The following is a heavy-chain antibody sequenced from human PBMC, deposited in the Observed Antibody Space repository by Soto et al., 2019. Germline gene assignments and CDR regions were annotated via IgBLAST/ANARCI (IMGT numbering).Heavy chain of an antibody. J-gene: IGHJ6*02. CDR3: ARDLRRFHYYYYYGMDV. CDR1: GFTFSSYS. Sequence: GGSLRLSCAASGFTFSSYSMNWVRQAPGKGLEWVSSISGSSSYIYYADSAKGRFTISRDNAKNSLYLQMNSLRAEDTAVYYCARDLRRFHYYYYYGMDVWGQGTTVTVSS. CDR2: ISGSSSYI. V-gene: IGHV3-21*01. D-gene: IGHD3-3*01.